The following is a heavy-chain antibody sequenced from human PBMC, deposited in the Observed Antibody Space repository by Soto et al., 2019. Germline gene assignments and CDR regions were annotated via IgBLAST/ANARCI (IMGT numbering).Heavy chain of an antibody. V-gene: IGHV4-39*01. J-gene: IGHJ5*02. CDR2: IYYSGST. Sequence: SETLSLTCTVSGGSISSTSYYWGWIRQPPGKGLEWIGSIYYSGSTYYNPSLKSRVSISADTPKNQFSLELSSVTAADTAVYYCARLGYSSGRGRFDPWGQGILVTVSS. CDR3: ARLGYSSGRGRFDP. CDR1: GGSISSTSYY. D-gene: IGHD6-19*01.